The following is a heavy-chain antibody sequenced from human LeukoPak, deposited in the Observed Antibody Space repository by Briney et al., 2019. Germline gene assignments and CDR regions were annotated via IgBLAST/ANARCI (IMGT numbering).Heavy chain of an antibody. CDR2: IYPGDSDT. CDR1: GDTFTNQW. Sequence: GESLKISCKASGDTFTNQWIVWVRQMPGKGLEWMGIIYPGDSDTRYSPSFQGQVTISADKSISTAYLQWSSLKASDTAMYYCARHKGYDILTGYYISDAFDIWGQGTMVTVSS. V-gene: IGHV5-51*01. J-gene: IGHJ3*02. D-gene: IGHD3-9*01. CDR3: ARHKGYDILTGYYISDAFDI.